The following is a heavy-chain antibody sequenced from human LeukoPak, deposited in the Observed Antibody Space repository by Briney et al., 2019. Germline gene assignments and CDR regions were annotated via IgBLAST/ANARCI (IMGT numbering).Heavy chain of an antibody. V-gene: IGHV1-18*01. Sequence: ASVKVSCKASGYTFTSYGISWVRQAPGQGLEWMGWISAYNGNTNYAQKLQGRVTMTTDTSTSTAYMELRSLRSDDTAVYYCVRVKGSGSGRNWFDPWGQGTLVTVSS. D-gene: IGHD3-10*01. CDR3: VRVKGSGSGRNWFDP. CDR1: GYTFTSYG. J-gene: IGHJ5*02. CDR2: ISAYNGNT.